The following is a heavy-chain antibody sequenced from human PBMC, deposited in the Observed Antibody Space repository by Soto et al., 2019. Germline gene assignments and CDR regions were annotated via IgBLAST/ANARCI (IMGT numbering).Heavy chain of an antibody. V-gene: IGHV4-39*01. D-gene: IGHD7-27*01. J-gene: IGHJ6*02. CDR2: IYYSGST. CDR1: GGSISSSSYY. CDR3: ARRVSDVRLGPGDVMDV. Sequence: SETLSRTCTVSGGSISSSSYYWGWIRQPPVKGLEWIGSIYYSGSTYYNPSLKSRVTISVDTSKNQFSLKLSSVTAADKAVYYCARRVSDVRLGPGDVMDVWGQGTTVTVSS.